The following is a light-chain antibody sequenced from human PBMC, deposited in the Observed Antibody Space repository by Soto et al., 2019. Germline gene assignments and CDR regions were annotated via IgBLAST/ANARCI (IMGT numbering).Light chain of an antibody. J-gene: IGKJ1*01. Sequence: DIQMTQSPSTLSASLGDRVTITCLASHSISTWLAWYQQTPGKVPKLLIYDASTLESGVPSRFSGSGSGTEFTLTINSLQPDDFATYYCQQYNSFSPGTFGQGTKVDI. CDR3: QQYNSFSPGT. V-gene: IGKV1-5*01. CDR1: HSISTW. CDR2: DAS.